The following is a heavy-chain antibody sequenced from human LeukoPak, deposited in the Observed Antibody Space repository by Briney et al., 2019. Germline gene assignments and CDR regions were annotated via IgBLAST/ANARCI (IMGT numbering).Heavy chain of an antibody. CDR2: IYGGGST. J-gene: IGHJ4*02. Sequence: GGPLRLSCAASGFSVSTNFMGWVRQAPGKGLEWVSVIYGGGSTYYADSVKGRFTISRDTSKNTLCLQMNSLRAEDTAVYYCATWPGGWYGEDSWGQGTLVTVSS. CDR1: GFSVSTNF. V-gene: IGHV3-53*01. D-gene: IGHD6-19*01. CDR3: ATWPGGWYGEDS.